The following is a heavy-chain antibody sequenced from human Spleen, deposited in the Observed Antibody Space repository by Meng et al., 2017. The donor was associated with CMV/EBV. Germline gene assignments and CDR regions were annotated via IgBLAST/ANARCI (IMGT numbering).Heavy chain of an antibody. CDR3: AKIWAFGGVVADY. D-gene: IGHD3-16*02. J-gene: IGHJ4*02. V-gene: IGHV3-48*03. Sequence: GESLKISCAASGFTFSNYEMNRVRQAPGKGLEWVSYISTGGTTIYYADSVKGRFTISRDNAKNSLYLQMNSLRAEDTAVYYCAKIWAFGGVVADYWGQGTLVTVS. CDR2: ISTGGTTI. CDR1: GFTFSNYE.